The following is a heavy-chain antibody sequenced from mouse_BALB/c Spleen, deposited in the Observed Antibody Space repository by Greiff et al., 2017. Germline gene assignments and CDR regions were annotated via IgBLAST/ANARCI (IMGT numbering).Heavy chain of an antibody. Sequence: DVMLVESGGGLVQPGGSMKLSCVASGFTFSNYWMNWVRQSPEKGLEWVAEIRLKSNNYATHYAESVKGKFTISRDDSKSSVYLQMNNLRAEDTGIYYCTDYGSRGDWFAYWGQGTLVTVSA. D-gene: IGHD1-1*01. J-gene: IGHJ3*01. CDR1: GFTFSNYW. CDR3: TDYGSRGDWFAY. CDR2: IRLKSNNYAT. V-gene: IGHV6-6*02.